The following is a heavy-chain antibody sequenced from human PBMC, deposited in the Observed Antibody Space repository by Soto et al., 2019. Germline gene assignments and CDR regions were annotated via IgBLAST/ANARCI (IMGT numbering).Heavy chain of an antibody. Sequence: QVQLQESGPGLVKPSETLSLICTVSGGSISSHFWSWVRQPPGKGLEWIGYIYDSVTTNYSPSLKSRFTISVDTSKNQLSLKLSSVTAADTSVYYCAINADVWGQGTTVTVSS. CDR1: GGSISSHF. J-gene: IGHJ6*02. CDR3: AINADV. V-gene: IGHV4-59*08. CDR2: IYDSVTT.